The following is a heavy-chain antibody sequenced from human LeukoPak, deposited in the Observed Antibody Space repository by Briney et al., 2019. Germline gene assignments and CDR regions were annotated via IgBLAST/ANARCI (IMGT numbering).Heavy chain of an antibody. Sequence: SETLSLTCAVYGGSFSGYYWSWLRQPPGKGLEWIGEINHSGSTNYNPSLKSRVTISVDTSKNQFSLKLSSVTAADTAVYYCARAPKYYNDSSGHYFDYWGQGTLVTVSS. CDR3: ARAPKYYNDSSGHYFDY. D-gene: IGHD3-22*01. J-gene: IGHJ4*02. CDR1: GGSFSGYY. CDR2: INHSGST. V-gene: IGHV4-34*01.